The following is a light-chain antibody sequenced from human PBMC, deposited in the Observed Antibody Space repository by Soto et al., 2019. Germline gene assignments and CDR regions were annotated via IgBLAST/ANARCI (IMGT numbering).Light chain of an antibody. J-gene: IGKJ1*01. Sequence: EIVLTQSPGTLSLSPGERATLSCRASQSVSRNYLVWYQQKPGQAPRLLIYGASGKATGIPDRFSGSGSGTDFTLTISILEPEDFAVYYCQQYGSSTTTFGHGTKV. V-gene: IGKV3-20*01. CDR3: QQYGSSTTT. CDR2: GAS. CDR1: QSVSRNY.